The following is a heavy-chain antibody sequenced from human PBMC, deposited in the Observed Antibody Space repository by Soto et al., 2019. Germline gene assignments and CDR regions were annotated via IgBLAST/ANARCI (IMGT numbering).Heavy chain of an antibody. D-gene: IGHD3-16*01. V-gene: IGHV3-30*19. Sequence: QVQLVESGGGVVQPGMSLRVSCVGSGFTFRSYVIHWVRQAPGKGLEWVALTSYDGSDKYYGDSVRGRFTISRDNSRNTVDLQMDSLRLEDTAVYYCARWGTRGGLDVWGQGTLVSVSS. CDR2: TSYDGSDK. CDR1: GFTFRSYV. CDR3: ARWGTRGGLDV. J-gene: IGHJ1*01.